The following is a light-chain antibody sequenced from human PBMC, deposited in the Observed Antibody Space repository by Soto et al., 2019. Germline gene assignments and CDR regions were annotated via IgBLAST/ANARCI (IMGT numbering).Light chain of an antibody. Sequence: DIRLTQSPSFLSAFVGYRVTITCRASQAISSSLAWYQQKPGEAPKLLIYAASTLQSGVPPRFSGSGSGTEFTLTISSLQPDDFATYYCQHYNSYSEAFGQGTKVDIK. CDR3: QHYNSYSEA. CDR1: QAISSS. CDR2: AAS. J-gene: IGKJ1*01. V-gene: IGKV1-9*01.